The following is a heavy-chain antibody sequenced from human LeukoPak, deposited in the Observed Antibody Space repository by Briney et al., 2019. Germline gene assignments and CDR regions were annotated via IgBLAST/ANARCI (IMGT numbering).Heavy chain of an antibody. V-gene: IGHV4-59*08. CDR1: GGSLSSYY. CDR2: IYYSGST. J-gene: IGHJ4*02. Sequence: SETLSLTCTVSGGSLSSYYWNWIRQPPGKGLEWIGYIYYSGSTNYNPSLKSRVTISADTSKHQFSLKLSSVTAADTAVYYCARLVYCGGDCYTNDHWGQGTLVTVSS. CDR3: ARLVYCGGDCYTNDH. D-gene: IGHD2-21*02.